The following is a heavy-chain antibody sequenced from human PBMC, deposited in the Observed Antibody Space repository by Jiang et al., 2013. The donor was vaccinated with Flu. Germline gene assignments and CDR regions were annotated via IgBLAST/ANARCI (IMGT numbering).Heavy chain of an antibody. CDR2: IIPIFGTA. CDR1: GGTFSSYA. J-gene: IGHJ5*02. CDR3: ARGAEEGTTVVTSWFDP. Sequence: SGAEVKKPGSSVKVSCKASGGTFSSYAISWVRQAPGQGLEWMGGIIPIFGTANYAQKFQGRVTITADESTSTAYMELSSLRSEDTAVYYCARGAEEGTTVVTSWFDPWGQGTLATVSS. D-gene: IGHD4-23*01. V-gene: IGHV1-69*01.